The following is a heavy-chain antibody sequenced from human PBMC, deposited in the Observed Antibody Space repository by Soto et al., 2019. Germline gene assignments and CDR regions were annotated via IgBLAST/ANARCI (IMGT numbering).Heavy chain of an antibody. CDR2: INAGNGNT. J-gene: IGHJ6*02. Sequence: ASVKVSCKASGYTFTSYTIHWVRQAPGQRLEWMGWINAGNGNTKYPQKFQGRVTITRDTSASTAYMELSSLRSEDTAVYYCARDRPEYYYGMNVWGQGTTVTVSS. V-gene: IGHV1-3*01. CDR1: GYTFTSYT. CDR3: ARDRPEYYYGMNV.